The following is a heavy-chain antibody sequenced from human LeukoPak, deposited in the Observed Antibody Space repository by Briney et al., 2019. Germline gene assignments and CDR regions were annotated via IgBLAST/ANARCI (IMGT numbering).Heavy chain of an antibody. CDR1: GGSFSGYY. D-gene: IGHD3-22*01. V-gene: IGHV4-34*01. J-gene: IGHJ5*02. CDR3: ARDLGSYYDSSGCPFDP. Sequence: SETLSLTCAVYGGSFSGYYWSWIRQPPGKGLEWIGEINHSGSTNYNPSLKSRVTISVDTSKNQFSLKLSSVTAADTAVYYCARDLGSYYDSSGCPFDPWGQGTLVTVSS. CDR2: INHSGST.